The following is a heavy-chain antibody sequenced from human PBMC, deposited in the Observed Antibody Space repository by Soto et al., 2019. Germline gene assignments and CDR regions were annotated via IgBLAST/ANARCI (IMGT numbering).Heavy chain of an antibody. D-gene: IGHD6-6*01. V-gene: IGHV1-2*02. J-gene: IGHJ6*02. CDR1: GYTFTGYY. Sequence: ASVKVSCKASGYTFTGYYMHWVRLAPGQGLEWMGWINPNSGGTNYAQKFQGRVTMTRDTSISTAYMELSRLRSDDTAVYYCAREPPLREYSSSSLDYYYGMDVWGQGTTVTVSS. CDR2: INPNSGGT. CDR3: AREPPLREYSSSSLDYYYGMDV.